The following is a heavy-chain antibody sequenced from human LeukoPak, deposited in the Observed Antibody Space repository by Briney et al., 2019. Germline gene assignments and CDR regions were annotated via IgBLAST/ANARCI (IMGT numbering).Heavy chain of an antibody. CDR2: IRYDGSNK. Sequence: PGGSLRLSCAASGFTLSSYGMHWVRQAPGKGLEWVAFIRYDGSNKYYADSVKGRFTISRDNSKNTLYLQMNSLRAEDTAVYYCARFFGGSYAYWGQGTLVTVSS. V-gene: IGHV3-30*02. CDR1: GFTLSSYG. D-gene: IGHD1-26*01. CDR3: ARFFGGSYAY. J-gene: IGHJ4*02.